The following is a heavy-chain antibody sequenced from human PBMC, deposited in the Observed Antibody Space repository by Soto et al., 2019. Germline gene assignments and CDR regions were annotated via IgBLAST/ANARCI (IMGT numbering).Heavy chain of an antibody. CDR1: GLTFSSHS. D-gene: IGHD6-13*01. CDR2: VSSASTTR. Sequence: EVLLVESGGGLVQPGGSLRLSCTVSGLTFSSHSMNWVRQAPGRGPEWISYVSSASTTRYYADSVKGRFTISRDNANNSLYLQMNSLRDEDTAVYYCATSPKRGSWYFDSWGQGTHVTVSS. J-gene: IGHJ4*02. V-gene: IGHV3-48*02. CDR3: ATSPKRGSWYFDS.